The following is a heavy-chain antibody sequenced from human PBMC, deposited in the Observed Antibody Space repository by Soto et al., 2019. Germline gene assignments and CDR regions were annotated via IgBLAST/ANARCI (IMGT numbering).Heavy chain of an antibody. CDR3: ASGYSNYAPYYGMDV. V-gene: IGHV5-51*01. CDR1: GYSFTSYW. D-gene: IGHD4-4*01. CDR2: IYPGDSDT. J-gene: IGHJ6*02. Sequence: GESLKISCKGSGYSFTSYWIGWVRQMPGKGLEWMGIIYPGDSDTRYSPSFQGQVTISADKSISTAYLQWSSLKASDTAMYYCASGYSNYAPYYGMDVWGQGTTVTVSS.